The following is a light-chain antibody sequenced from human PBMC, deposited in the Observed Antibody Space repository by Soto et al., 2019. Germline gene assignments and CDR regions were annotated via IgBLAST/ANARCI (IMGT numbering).Light chain of an antibody. V-gene: IGKV3-20*01. Sequence: EIVLAQSPCTLSLSPGEGATLSCRASQSVSSSYLAWYQQKRGQAPRLLIYGASSRATGIPDRFSGSGSGTDFTLTISRLEPEDFAVYYCQQYDSSPRTFGQGTRLEIK. CDR1: QSVSSSY. J-gene: IGKJ5*01. CDR2: GAS. CDR3: QQYDSSPRT.